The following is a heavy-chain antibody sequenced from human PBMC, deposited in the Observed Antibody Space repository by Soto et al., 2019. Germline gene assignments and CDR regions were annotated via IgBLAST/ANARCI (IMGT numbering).Heavy chain of an antibody. V-gene: IGHV3-30*18. CDR3: AKDMIRYSSSFDY. J-gene: IGHJ4*02. CDR1: GFTFSSYG. Sequence: GGSLRLSCAASGFTFSSYGMHWVRQAPGKGLEWVAVISYDGSNKYYADSVKGRFTISRDNSKNTLYLQMSSLRAEDTAVYYCAKDMIRYSSSFDYWGQGTLVTVSS. D-gene: IGHD6-6*01. CDR2: ISYDGSNK.